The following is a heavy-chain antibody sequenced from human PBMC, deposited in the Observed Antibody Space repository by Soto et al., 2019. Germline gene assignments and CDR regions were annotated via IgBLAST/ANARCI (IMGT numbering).Heavy chain of an antibody. CDR2: TYYRYTWNT. Sequence: LAVTPGIDGRSVSSNRAAWHWGRQCPARWLEWVGRTYYRYTWNTDYDVSVKRPITIKPDNSKNQLSLQLHSVTPEDTAVYYCAREVCDSRSWYFEYWGQGTLVTV. CDR1: GRSVSSNRAA. V-gene: IGHV6-1*01. CDR3: AREVCDSRSWYFEY. J-gene: IGHJ4*02. D-gene: IGHD6-13*01.